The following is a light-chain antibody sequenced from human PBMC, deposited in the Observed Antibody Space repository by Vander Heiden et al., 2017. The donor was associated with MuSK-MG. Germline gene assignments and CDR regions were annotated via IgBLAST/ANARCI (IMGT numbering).Light chain of an antibody. J-gene: IGLJ3*02. Sequence: SSDLTQDPAVSGALGQTVRITCQGDSLRRYYASWYQKKPGQAPIVVIYGKINRPSGIPDRFSGSSSGNTASLTITGARAEDEADYYCCSRDSSGNHLVFGGGTKLTVL. V-gene: IGLV3-19*01. CDR1: SLRRYY. CDR2: GKI. CDR3: CSRDSSGNHLV.